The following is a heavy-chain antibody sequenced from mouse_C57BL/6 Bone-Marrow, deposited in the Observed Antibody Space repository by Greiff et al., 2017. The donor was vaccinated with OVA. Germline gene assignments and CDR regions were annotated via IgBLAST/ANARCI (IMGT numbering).Heavy chain of an antibody. CDR1: CFTFTSYT. CDR2: INPSSSYT. Sequence: VKLMESGAELARPGASVKMSCKASCFTFTSYTMHWVKQRPGQGIEWIGYINPSSSYTKYNQKFKDKATLTADKSSSTAYMRQSSLTSEDSAVYYCARSHSYSSYGYFDYWGTGTTVTVSS. D-gene: IGHD2-5*01. CDR3: ARSHSYSSYGYFDY. J-gene: IGHJ1*03. V-gene: IGHV1-4*01.